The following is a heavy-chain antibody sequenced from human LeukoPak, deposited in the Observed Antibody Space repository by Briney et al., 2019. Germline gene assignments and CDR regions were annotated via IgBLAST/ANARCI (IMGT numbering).Heavy chain of an antibody. Sequence: ASVKVSCKASGYTFTSYAMHWVRQAPGQRLEWMGWINVGNGNTKYSQKFQGRVTITRDTSASTAYMELSSLRSEDTAVYYCARDRTVGVVVPAAPGAYWGQGTLVTVSS. CDR3: ARDRTVGVVVPAAPGAY. CDR1: GYTFTSYA. V-gene: IGHV1-3*01. J-gene: IGHJ4*02. CDR2: INVGNGNT. D-gene: IGHD2-2*01.